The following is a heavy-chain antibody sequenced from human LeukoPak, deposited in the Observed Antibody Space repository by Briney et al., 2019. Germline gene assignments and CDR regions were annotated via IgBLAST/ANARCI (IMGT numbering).Heavy chain of an antibody. Sequence: SETLSLTCTVSSYSISSGYYWGWIRQPPGKGLEWIGSIYHSGSTYYNPSLKSRVTISVDTSKNQFSLKLSSVTAADTAVYYCAAAAHDSSGYYQYDFDYWGQGTLVTVSS. J-gene: IGHJ4*02. CDR1: SYSISSGYY. CDR3: AAAAHDSSGYYQYDFDY. V-gene: IGHV4-38-2*02. D-gene: IGHD3-22*01. CDR2: IYHSGST.